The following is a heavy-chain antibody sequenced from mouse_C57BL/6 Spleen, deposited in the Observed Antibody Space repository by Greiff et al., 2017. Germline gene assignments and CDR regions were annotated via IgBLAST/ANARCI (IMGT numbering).Heavy chain of an antibody. Sequence: QVHVKQSGPELVKPGASEKLSCKASGYTFTSYDINWVKQRPGQGLEWIGWIYPRDGSTKYNEKFKGKATLTVDTSYSTAYMERHSLTSEDSAVYFCARDYYGSSRDWYFDVWGTGTTVTVSA. J-gene: IGHJ1*03. D-gene: IGHD1-1*01. CDR3: ARDYYGSSRDWYFDV. CDR1: GYTFTSYD. V-gene: IGHV1-85*01. CDR2: IYPRDGST.